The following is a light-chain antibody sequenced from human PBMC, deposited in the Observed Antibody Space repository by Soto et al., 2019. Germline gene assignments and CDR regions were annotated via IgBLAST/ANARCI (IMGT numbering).Light chain of an antibody. CDR3: KSYAGSNTYV. V-gene: IGLV2-8*01. Sequence: QSGLTQPPSASGSPGQSGTISCTGTKNDIGLYDFVSWYQHHPGKAPRLIIYEVVQRPSGVPDRFSGSKSGNTASLTVSGLQAADEADYFCKSYAGSNTYVFGSGTKVTVL. CDR2: EVV. J-gene: IGLJ1*01. CDR1: KNDIGLYDF.